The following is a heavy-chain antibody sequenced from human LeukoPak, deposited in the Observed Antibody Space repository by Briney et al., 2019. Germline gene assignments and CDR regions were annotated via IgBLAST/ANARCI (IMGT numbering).Heavy chain of an antibody. CDR3: ARVSGSFNYWYFDL. V-gene: IGHV4-59*08. CDR2: IYYSGST. J-gene: IGHJ2*01. D-gene: IGHD1-26*01. CDR1: GGSISSYY. Sequence: SETLSLTCTVSGGSISSYYWSWIRQPPGKGLEWIGYIYYSGSTNYNPSLKSRVTISVDTSKNQFSLKLSSVTAADTAVYYCARVSGSFNYWYFDLWGRGTLVTVSS.